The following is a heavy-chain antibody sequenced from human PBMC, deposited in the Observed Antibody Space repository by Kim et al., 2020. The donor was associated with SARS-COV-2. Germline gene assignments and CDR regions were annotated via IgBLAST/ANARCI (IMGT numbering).Heavy chain of an antibody. J-gene: IGHJ5*02. Sequence: YNLSLNSRVTITVDTSKNQFCLTLSCVTAADTAEYYCARALRIPVAWFDTWGQGTLGTVSS. V-gene: IGHV4-59*01. CDR3: ARALRIPVAWFDT. D-gene: IGHD2-15*01.